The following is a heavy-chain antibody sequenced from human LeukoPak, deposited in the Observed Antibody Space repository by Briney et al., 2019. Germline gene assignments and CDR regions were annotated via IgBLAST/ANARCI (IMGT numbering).Heavy chain of an antibody. J-gene: IGHJ4*02. CDR3: ARHEYGYGSGSYYNV. CDR1: GVSITTYY. Sequence: PSETLSLTCTVSGVSITTYYWSWIRQPPGKGLEWIGYIYHSGSTNYNPSLKSRVTISVDTSKNQFSLKLSSVTAADTAVYYCARHEYGYGSGSYYNVWGQGTLVTVSS. CDR2: IYHSGST. D-gene: IGHD3-10*01. V-gene: IGHV4-59*08.